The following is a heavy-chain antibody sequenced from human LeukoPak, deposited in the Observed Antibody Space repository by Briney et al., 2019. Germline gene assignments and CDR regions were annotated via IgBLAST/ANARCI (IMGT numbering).Heavy chain of an antibody. V-gene: IGHV3-23*01. CDR1: GFTFNNSA. J-gene: IGHJ4*02. Sequence: GGSLRLSCAASGFTFNNSAMNWVRQAPGKWLEWVSVISGSGGTTYYADSVKGRFTIFRDNSKNTLSLQMNSLRAEDTAVYYCAKKRSGYYSFDYWGQGTLVTVSS. D-gene: IGHD3-22*01. CDR3: AKKRSGYYSFDY. CDR2: ISGSGGTT.